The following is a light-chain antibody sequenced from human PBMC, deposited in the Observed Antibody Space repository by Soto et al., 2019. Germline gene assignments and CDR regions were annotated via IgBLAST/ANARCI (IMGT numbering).Light chain of an antibody. CDR3: KQRNNWEWT. J-gene: IGKJ1*01. CDR1: QSVSYS. V-gene: IGKV3-11*01. Sequence: ELVLTQSPATLSLSPGERATLSCRASQSVSYSLAWYQQKPGQAPRLLIYDASNRATGIPARFSGSGSGTDFTLTISSLEPEDFAVYYRKQRNNWEWTFGQGTKVDIK. CDR2: DAS.